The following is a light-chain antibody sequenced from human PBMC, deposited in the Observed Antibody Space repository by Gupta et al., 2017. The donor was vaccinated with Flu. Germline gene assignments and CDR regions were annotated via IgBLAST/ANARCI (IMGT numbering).Light chain of an antibody. CDR3: QVWDITSNHYV. Sequence: SYVLTQPPSVSAAPGQTAGITCGGDNIGSKSVHWYQQKAGQAPVLVVYDDSDRPSGIPERFSGSNSGNTATLTIGRVEAGDEAVYYCQVWDITSNHYVFGSGTKVTVL. CDR2: DDS. J-gene: IGLJ1*01. V-gene: IGLV3-21*02. CDR1: NIGSKS.